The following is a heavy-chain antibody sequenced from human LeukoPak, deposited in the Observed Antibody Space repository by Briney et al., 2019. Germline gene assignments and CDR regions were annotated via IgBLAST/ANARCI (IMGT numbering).Heavy chain of an antibody. J-gene: IGHJ4*02. Sequence: GGSLRLSCTASGFSFSGHWMHWARQLPGKGLVWASRISPTGSTTSYADSVKGRFTVSSDNAKNTLYLQVNNLRAEDTAVYYCARGPNSNWSGLDFWGQGTLLTVSS. CDR3: ARGPNSNWSGLDF. CDR1: GFSFSGHW. D-gene: IGHD6-6*01. CDR2: ISPTGSTT. V-gene: IGHV3-74*01.